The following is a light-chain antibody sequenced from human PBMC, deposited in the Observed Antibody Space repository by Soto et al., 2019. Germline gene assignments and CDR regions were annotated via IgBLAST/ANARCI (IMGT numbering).Light chain of an antibody. CDR3: QQGYTSPFT. Sequence: QMTQSPSSLSASVGDRVTITCRASQDVSYHVNWYQQKAQKAPKLLLSTASTLQSGVPSRFSGTGSGTEFSLFISGLQPEDFGTYYCQQGYTSPFTFGPGTTVDV. CDR1: QDVSYH. CDR2: TAS. J-gene: IGKJ3*01. V-gene: IGKV1-39*01.